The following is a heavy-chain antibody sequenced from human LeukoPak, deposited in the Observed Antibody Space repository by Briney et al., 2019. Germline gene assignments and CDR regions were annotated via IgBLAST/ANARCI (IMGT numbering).Heavy chain of an antibody. J-gene: IGHJ4*02. Sequence: SQTLSLTCAVSGGSISSGGYSWSWIRQPPGKGLEWIGYIYHSGSTYYNPSLKSRVTISVDRSENQFSLKLSSVTAADTAVYYCARVHGDYFDYWGQGTLVTVSS. CDR3: ARVHGDYFDY. CDR2: IYHSGST. V-gene: IGHV4-30-2*01. CDR1: GGSISSGGYS. D-gene: IGHD3-16*01.